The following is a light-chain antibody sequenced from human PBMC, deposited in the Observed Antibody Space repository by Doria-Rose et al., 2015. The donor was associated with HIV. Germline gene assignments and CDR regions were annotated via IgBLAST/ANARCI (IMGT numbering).Light chain of an antibody. Sequence: TQTPSFLSASVGVRVTITCRASQGISRYLAWYQPKPGKAPTLLIFGASTLQSGVPSRFSGSGSGTECTLTISSLQPEDFATYYCQQFDSFPRTFGQGTKVELK. J-gene: IGKJ1*01. CDR2: GAS. V-gene: IGKV1-9*01. CDR1: QGISRY. CDR3: QQFDSFPRT.